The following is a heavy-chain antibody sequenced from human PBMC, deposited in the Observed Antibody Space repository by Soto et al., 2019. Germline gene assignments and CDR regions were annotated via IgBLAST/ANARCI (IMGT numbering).Heavy chain of an antibody. J-gene: IGHJ4*02. Sequence: QLQLQESGPGLVKPSETLSLTCTVSGGSISSYYWSWIRQPPGKGLEWIGYIYYSGSTNYNPSLKSRVTISVDTSKNQFSLKLNSVTAADTAVYYCARSRGASAEVRYWGQGTLVTVSS. V-gene: IGHV4-59*01. CDR3: ARSRGASAEVRY. CDR2: IYYSGST. CDR1: GGSISSYY. D-gene: IGHD1-26*01.